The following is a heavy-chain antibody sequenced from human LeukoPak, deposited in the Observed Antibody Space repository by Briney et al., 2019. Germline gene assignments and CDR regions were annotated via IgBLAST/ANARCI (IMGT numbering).Heavy chain of an antibody. V-gene: IGHV4-38-2*02. D-gene: IGHD6-13*01. CDR2: IYHSGST. Sequence: SETLSLTCTVSGYSISSGYYWGWIRQLPGKGLEWIGSIYHSGSTYYNPSLKSRVTISVDTSKNQFSLKLSSVTAADTAVYYCARDRIAAAGRVDYWGQGTLVTVSS. J-gene: IGHJ4*02. CDR3: ARDRIAAAGRVDY. CDR1: GYSISSGYY.